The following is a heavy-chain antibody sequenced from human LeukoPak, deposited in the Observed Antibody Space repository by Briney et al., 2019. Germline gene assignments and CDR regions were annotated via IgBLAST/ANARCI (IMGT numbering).Heavy chain of an antibody. Sequence: GGSLRLSCAASGFTSSTYWMSWVRQAPGKGLEWVASIKQDGSETYYVDSVKGRFTLSRDNAKNSLYLQMNSLRADDAAVYYCARDRDSRWDFDLWGRGTLVTVSS. D-gene: IGHD3-22*01. J-gene: IGHJ2*01. CDR3: ARDRDSRWDFDL. CDR2: IKQDGSET. V-gene: IGHV3-7*01. CDR1: GFTSSTYW.